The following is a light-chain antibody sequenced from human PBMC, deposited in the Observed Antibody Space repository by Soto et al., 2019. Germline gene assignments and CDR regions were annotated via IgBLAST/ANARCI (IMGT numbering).Light chain of an antibody. CDR2: SNN. J-gene: IGLJ1*01. V-gene: IGLV1-44*01. CDR3: AAWDDSLNGLLYV. Sequence: QSVLTQPPSASGTPGQRVTISCSGSSSNIGSNTVNWYRQLPGTAPKLLIYSNNQRPPGVPDRFSGSKSGTSASLAISGLQSEDEAHYYCAAWDDSLNGLLYVFGTGTKLTVL. CDR1: SSNIGSNT.